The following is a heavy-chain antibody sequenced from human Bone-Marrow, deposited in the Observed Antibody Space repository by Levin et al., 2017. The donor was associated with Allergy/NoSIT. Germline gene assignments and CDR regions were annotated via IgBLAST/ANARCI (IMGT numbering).Heavy chain of an antibody. V-gene: IGHV4-31*03. D-gene: IGHD1/OR15-1a*01. CDR2: VYYTGSA. CDR3: ARVQLGQLLKGNWLDP. J-gene: IGHJ5*02. CDR1: GVSIRSSNDF. Sequence: SQTLSLTCTVSGVSIRSSNDFWSWIRQHPGKGLEWVGSVYYTGSAYYNPSLKTRASISVDTSKNQFSLTLTSVTAADTAVYYCARVQLGQLLKGNWLDPWGQGTLVTVSS.